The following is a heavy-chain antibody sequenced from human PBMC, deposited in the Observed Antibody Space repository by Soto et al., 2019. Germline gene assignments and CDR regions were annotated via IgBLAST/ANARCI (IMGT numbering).Heavy chain of an antibody. J-gene: IGHJ4*02. Sequence: PXVSLRLSCVASGYTFNSHEMNWIRQTPGKRLEWISSVSGSGTTKYADSVKGRFTISRDNAHKSIYLQMNSLRVEDTGVYYCARGGIHWGQGALVTVSS. CDR2: VSGSGTT. V-gene: IGHV3-48*03. CDR1: GYTFNSHE. D-gene: IGHD6-13*01. CDR3: ARGGIH.